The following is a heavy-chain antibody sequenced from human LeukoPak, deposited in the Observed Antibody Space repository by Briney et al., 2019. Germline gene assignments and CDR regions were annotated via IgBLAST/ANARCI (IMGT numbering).Heavy chain of an antibody. CDR3: AKESVWFGDVLGGLDV. V-gene: IGHV3-30*18. CDR2: ISYDGDDK. CDR1: GFTFSSYA. D-gene: IGHD3-10*01. J-gene: IGHJ6*02. Sequence: PGGSLRLSCAASGFTFSSYAMSWVRQAPGKGLEWVALISYDGDDKYYADSVKGRFTVSRDISKNTLSLQMNALRTEDTAVYYCAKESVWFGDVLGGLDVWGQGTTVIVSS.